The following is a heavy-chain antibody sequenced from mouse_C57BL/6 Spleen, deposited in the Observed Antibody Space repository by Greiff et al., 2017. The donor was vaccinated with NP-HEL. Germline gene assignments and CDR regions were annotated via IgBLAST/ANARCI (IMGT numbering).Heavy chain of an antibody. V-gene: IGHV14-4*01. CDR2: IDPENGDT. D-gene: IGHD2-3*01. J-gene: IGHJ3*01. Sequence: EVKLQQSGAELVRPGASVKLSCTASGFNIKDDYMHWVKQRPEQGLEWIGWIDPENGDTEYASKFQGKATITADTSSNTAYLQLSSLTSEDTAVYYCTTGWFPLAYWGQGTLVTVSA. CDR1: GFNIKDDY. CDR3: TTGWFPLAY.